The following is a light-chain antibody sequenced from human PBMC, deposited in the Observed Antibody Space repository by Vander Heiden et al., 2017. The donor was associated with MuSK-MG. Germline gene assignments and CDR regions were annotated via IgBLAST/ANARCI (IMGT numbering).Light chain of an antibody. CDR1: ASISSW. V-gene: IGKV1-5*01. J-gene: IGKJ3*01. Sequence: DIHITHSPSTLSACVGHRLTITCRVSASISSWLACYQQKPGKAPKLLIHDASSLVSAVPSTFTGSRSRTEFTLTISILPPDDFANYYCQRYNTYPITFGPGTKVDIK. CDR3: QRYNTYPIT. CDR2: DAS.